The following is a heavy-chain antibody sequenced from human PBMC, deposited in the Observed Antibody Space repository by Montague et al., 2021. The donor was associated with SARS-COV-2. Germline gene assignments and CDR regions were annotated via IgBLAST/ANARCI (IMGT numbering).Heavy chain of an antibody. Sequence: SETLSLTRAVHGGSFSTYSWNWIRQPPGKGLEWIGEIHHGGSTNYNPSLKSRVTISADTSKNQLSLKLTSVAAADTAVYYCARLGDGVVPSPILGVGPYYSYYYMDVWGKGTTVTVSS. CDR2: IHHGGST. D-gene: IGHD3-10*01. J-gene: IGHJ6*03. CDR3: ARLGDGVVPSPILGVGPYYSYYYMDV. V-gene: IGHV4-34*01. CDR1: GGSFSTYS.